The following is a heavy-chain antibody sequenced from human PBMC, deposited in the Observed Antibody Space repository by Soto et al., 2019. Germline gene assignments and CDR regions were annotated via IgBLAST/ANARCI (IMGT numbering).Heavy chain of an antibody. D-gene: IGHD6-25*01. V-gene: IGHV1-18*01. Sequence: QVQLVQSGAEVTKPGASVKVSCKPSGYTFITYGISWVRQAPGQGLEWMGWISAYNGKTDYAQKFQGRVTMTTDASTSTAYMELRSLRFDDTAVYYCARDLIAARPGLFDPWGRGPLVTVSS. CDR3: ARDLIAARPGLFDP. J-gene: IGHJ5*02. CDR2: ISAYNGKT. CDR1: GYTFITYG.